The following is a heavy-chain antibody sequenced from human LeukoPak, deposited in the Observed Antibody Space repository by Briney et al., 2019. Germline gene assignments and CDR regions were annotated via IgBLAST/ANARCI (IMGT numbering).Heavy chain of an antibody. J-gene: IGHJ5*02. V-gene: IGHV4-4*07. CDR1: GGSISSYY. CDR3: AAHMVRGFNGFDP. CDR2: IYTSGNT. Sequence: SETLSLTCTVSGGSISSYYWSWIRQPAGKGLEWIGRIYTSGNTNYNPSLKSRATMSVDTSKNQFSLKLSSVTAADTAVYYCAAHMVRGFNGFDPLGQGTLVAVCS. D-gene: IGHD3-10*01.